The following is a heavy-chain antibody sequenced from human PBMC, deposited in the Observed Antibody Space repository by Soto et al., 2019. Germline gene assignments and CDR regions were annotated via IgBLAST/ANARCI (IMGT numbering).Heavy chain of an antibody. CDR3: ARGYVSVGGMDV. J-gene: IGHJ6*02. CDR2: MKPSSGNT. Sequence: ASVKVSCKASGYTFTENDINWVRQATGQGLEWMGWMKPSSGNTGHAQKFLGRVTMTRNTSINTAYMELSSLTSEDTAVYYCARGYVSVGGMDVWGQGTTVTVSS. CDR1: GYTFTEND. D-gene: IGHD3-10*02. V-gene: IGHV1-8*01.